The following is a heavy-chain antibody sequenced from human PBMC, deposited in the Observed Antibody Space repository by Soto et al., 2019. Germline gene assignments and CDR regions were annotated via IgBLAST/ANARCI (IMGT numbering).Heavy chain of an antibody. D-gene: IGHD5-12*01. CDR3: HGYGY. J-gene: IGHJ4*02. V-gene: IGHV3-53*01. Sequence: EVQGVESGGGLIQPGGSLRLSCVVSGFTVSSTNYMSWVRQAPGKGLEWVSVIYSGGTTFYADSVKGRFTISRDNSKNTLYRQRNSLRAEDTAVYYGHGYGYWGQGTLVTVSS. CDR1: GFTVSSTNY. CDR2: IYSGGTT.